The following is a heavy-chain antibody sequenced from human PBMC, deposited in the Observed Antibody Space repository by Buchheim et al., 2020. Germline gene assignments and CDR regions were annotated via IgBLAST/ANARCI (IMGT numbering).Heavy chain of an antibody. D-gene: IGHD1-26*01. CDR3: AKEEWERSNWFDP. Sequence: EVQLLESGGGLVKPGGPLSLSCPAFGLPFSGFAWSWARKAPGKGLDRVPDFSGSGGGPSSEASVKGRFTIPRANSRNPLYLQMNSLRAEDTAVYYCAKEEWERSNWFDPWGQGTL. CDR1: GLPFSGFA. CDR2: FSGSGGGP. V-gene: IGHV3-23*01. J-gene: IGHJ5*02.